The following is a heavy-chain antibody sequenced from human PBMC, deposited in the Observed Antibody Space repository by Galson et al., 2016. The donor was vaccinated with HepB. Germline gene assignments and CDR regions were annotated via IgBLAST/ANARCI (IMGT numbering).Heavy chain of an antibody. J-gene: IGHJ4*02. D-gene: IGHD5-18*01. CDR1: GFTFSSCL. Sequence: SLRLSCAASGFTFSSCLMAWVRQAPGKGLEWVATISAGGGTTYYADSVKGRLTISRENPKNTLSLQMNSLRAEDTAVYYCVKDGGFGGYSYGAFDYWGQGTLVTVSS. CDR3: VKDGGFGGYSYGAFDY. V-gene: IGHV3-23*01. CDR2: ISAGGGTT.